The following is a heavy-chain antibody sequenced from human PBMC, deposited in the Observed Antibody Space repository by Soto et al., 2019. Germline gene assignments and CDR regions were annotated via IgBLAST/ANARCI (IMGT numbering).Heavy chain of an antibody. CDR3: AKSRGGGSYWSSLGEFPDY. J-gene: IGHJ4*02. V-gene: IGHV3-9*01. D-gene: IGHD1-26*01. CDR2: ISWNSGSI. Sequence: EVQLVESGGGLVQPGRSLRLSCAASGFTFDDYAMHWVRQAPGKGLEWVSGISWNSGSIGYADSVKGRFTISRDNAKNSLYLQMNSLRAEDTALYYCAKSRGGGSYWSSLGEFPDYWGQGTLVTVSS. CDR1: GFTFDDYA.